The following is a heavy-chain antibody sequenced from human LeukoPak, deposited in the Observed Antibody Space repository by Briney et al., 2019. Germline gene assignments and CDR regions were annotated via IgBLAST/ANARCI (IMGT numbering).Heavy chain of an antibody. Sequence: GGSLRLSCAASGFTSSSYALNWVRPAPGKGLEWVATVSGSGDRMYHADSVKGRFTISRDNSKNTIYLQMNSLRAEDTALYYCAKAAAAPGFDFWGQGTLVTVSS. D-gene: IGHD6-13*01. V-gene: IGHV3-23*01. CDR2: VSGSGDRM. CDR1: GFTSSSYA. CDR3: AKAAAAPGFDF. J-gene: IGHJ4*02.